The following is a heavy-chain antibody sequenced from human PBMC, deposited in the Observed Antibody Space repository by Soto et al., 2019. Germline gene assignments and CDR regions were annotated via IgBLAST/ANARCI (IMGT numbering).Heavy chain of an antibody. D-gene: IGHD3-22*01. CDR2: INHSGGT. CDR3: ARSPRPYDSSGPLRY. Sequence: SETLSLTCAVYGGSFSAYYWSWIRQPPGKGLEWIGEINHSGGTSYNPSLKSRVTISVDTSKSQFSLKLTSVTAADTAVYYCARSPRPYDSSGPLRYWGQGTLVTVSS. V-gene: IGHV4-34*01. J-gene: IGHJ4*02. CDR1: GGSFSAYY.